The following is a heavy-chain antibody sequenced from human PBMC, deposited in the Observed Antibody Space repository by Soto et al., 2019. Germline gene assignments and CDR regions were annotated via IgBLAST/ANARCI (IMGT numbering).Heavy chain of an antibody. CDR2: IHWDDDK. CDR1: GLSLSTSGVG. Sequence: QITLKESGPTLVKPTQTLTLTCTFPGLSLSTSGVGVGWLRQPPGKALEWLALIHWDDDKPYSPSLKSRLTLTKDTSNNQVVLTMTHMDPVDTATYYCAHTNTLGVAVAESWFDPWGQGNLFTVSS. CDR3: AHTNTLGVAVAESWFDP. J-gene: IGHJ5*02. D-gene: IGHD6-19*01. V-gene: IGHV2-5*02.